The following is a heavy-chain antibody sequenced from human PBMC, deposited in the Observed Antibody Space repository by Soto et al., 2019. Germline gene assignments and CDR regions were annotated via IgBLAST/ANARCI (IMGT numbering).Heavy chain of an antibody. J-gene: IGHJ5*02. D-gene: IGHD3-22*01. CDR1: GGSISNNNYY. Sequence: SETLSLTCSVSGGSISNNNYYWGWIRQPPGKALEWIGSIYYSGSTYYNPSLKSQVTISVDTSRNQFSLKLNSVTAADTAVYYCARQGITMIVVVVTDNWFDPWGQGTLVTVSS. CDR2: IYYSGST. V-gene: IGHV4-39*01. CDR3: ARQGITMIVVVVTDNWFDP.